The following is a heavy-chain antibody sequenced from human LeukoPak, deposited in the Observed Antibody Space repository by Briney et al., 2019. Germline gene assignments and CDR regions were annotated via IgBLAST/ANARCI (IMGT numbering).Heavy chain of an antibody. CDR1: GYTFTGYY. J-gene: IGHJ3*02. V-gene: IGHV1-2*02. D-gene: IGHD6-13*01. CDR3: ARATWAIAAAGIYYAFDT. Sequence: ASVKVSFKASGYTFTGYYMHWVRQAPGQGLEWMGWINPNSGGTNYAQKFQGRVTMTRDTSISTAYMGLSRLRSDDTAVYYCARATWAIAAAGIYYAFDTWGQGTMVTVSS. CDR2: INPNSGGT.